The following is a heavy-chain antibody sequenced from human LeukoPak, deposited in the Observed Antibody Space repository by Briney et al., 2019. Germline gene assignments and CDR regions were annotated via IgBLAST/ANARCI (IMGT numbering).Heavy chain of an antibody. D-gene: IGHD6-13*01. V-gene: IGHV1-46*01. CDR3: ARDPEQQLATYYGMDV. J-gene: IGHJ6*02. CDR2: INPGGGST. Sequence: ASVKVSCKASGYTFTSYYMHWVRQAPGQGLEWMGIINPGGGSTSYAQKFQGRVTMTRDTSTSTVYMELSSLRSEDTAVYYCARDPEQQLATYYGMDVWGQGTTVTVSS. CDR1: GYTFTSYY.